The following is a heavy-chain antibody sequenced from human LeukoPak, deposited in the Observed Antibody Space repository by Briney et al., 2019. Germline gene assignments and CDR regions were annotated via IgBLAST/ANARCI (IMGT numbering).Heavy chain of an antibody. CDR2: INPNSGGA. CDR1: GYTFTDYY. D-gene: IGHD6-13*01. J-gene: IGHJ5*02. Sequence: ASVKVSCKASGYTFTDYYLHWVRQAPGQGLEWMGWINPNSGGANFALNFQGRVTMTRATSISTAYMELSRLTSDDTAVYYCARGVGSSWFNPWGQGTLVSVSS. CDR3: ARGVGSSWFNP. V-gene: IGHV1-2*02.